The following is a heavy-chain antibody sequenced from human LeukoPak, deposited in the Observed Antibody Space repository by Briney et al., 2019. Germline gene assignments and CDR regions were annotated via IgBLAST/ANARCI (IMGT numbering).Heavy chain of an antibody. Sequence: SETLSLTCTVSGGSISSGGYYWSWIRQHPGKGLEWIGYIYYSGSTYYNPSLKSRVTISVDTSKNQFSLKLSSVTAADTAVYYCARGRRITMVRGVLSKKGAFDIWGQGTMVTVSS. J-gene: IGHJ3*02. V-gene: IGHV4-31*03. CDR1: GGSISSGGYY. CDR3: ARGRRITMVRGVLSKKGAFDI. CDR2: IYYSGST. D-gene: IGHD3-10*01.